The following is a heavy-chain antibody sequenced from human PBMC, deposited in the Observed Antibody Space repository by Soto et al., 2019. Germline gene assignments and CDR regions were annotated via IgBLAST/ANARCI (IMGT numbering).Heavy chain of an antibody. CDR2: ISYDGSNK. J-gene: IGHJ4*02. CDR1: GFTFSSYA. Sequence: GSLRLSCAASGFTFSSYAMHWVRQAPGKGLEWVAVISYDGSNKYYADSVKGRFTISRDNSKNTLYLQMNSLRAEDTAVYYCARALYPIVVVVAATPEWGQGTLVTVSS. CDR3: ARALYPIVVVVAATPE. V-gene: IGHV3-30-3*01. D-gene: IGHD2-15*01.